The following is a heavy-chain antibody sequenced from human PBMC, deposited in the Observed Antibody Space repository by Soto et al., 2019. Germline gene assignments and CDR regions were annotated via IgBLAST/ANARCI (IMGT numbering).Heavy chain of an antibody. D-gene: IGHD3-22*01. Sequence: QVQLVESGGGVVQSGRSLRLSCEASGFPFNTLGMHWVRQVPGKGLEWLALMSYDGSKEQYADSVKGRFTISRDNSRNKLFLQMSSLRDEDTAIYYCAKEYGHDSRNYYLSYLDSWGQGTLVTVSS. CDR3: AKEYGHDSRNYYLSYLDS. CDR1: GFPFNTLG. V-gene: IGHV3-30*18. CDR2: MSYDGSKE. J-gene: IGHJ1*01.